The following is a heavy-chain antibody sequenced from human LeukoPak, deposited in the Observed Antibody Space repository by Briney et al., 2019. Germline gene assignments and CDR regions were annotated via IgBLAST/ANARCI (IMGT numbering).Heavy chain of an antibody. J-gene: IGHJ6*03. D-gene: IGHD3-22*01. CDR1: GGSISSSSYY. CDR2: IYYSGST. CDR3: AREEDSSGYYYYYYMDV. V-gene: IGHV4-39*07. Sequence: SETLSLTCTVSGGSISSSSYYWGWIRQPPGKGLEWIGSIYYSGSTYYNPSLKSRVTISVDTSKNQFSLKLSSVTAADTAVYYCAREEDSSGYYYYYYMDVWGKGTTVTASS.